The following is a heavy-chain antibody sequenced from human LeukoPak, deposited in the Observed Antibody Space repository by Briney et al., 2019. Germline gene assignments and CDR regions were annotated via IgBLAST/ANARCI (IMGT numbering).Heavy chain of an antibody. V-gene: IGHV3-23*01. CDR3: AKGLGSGSGFFDY. J-gene: IGHJ4*02. Sequence: PGGSLRLSCAAYGFTFSNYAMSWVRQAPGKGLEWVSVVTGSGGGTDYADSVKGRFTISRDNSKNTLYLQMNSLRAEDTAVYYCAKGLGSGSGFFDYWGQGTLVSVSS. CDR1: GFTFSNYA. CDR2: VTGSGGGT. D-gene: IGHD3-10*01.